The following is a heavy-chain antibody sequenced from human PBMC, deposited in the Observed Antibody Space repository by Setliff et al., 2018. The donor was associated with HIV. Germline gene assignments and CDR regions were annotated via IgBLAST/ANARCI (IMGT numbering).Heavy chain of an antibody. V-gene: IGHV3-7*01. J-gene: IGHJ6*02. CDR3: ARKLRPGHGVDV. CDR1: RFDFNNYW. CDR2: IGQDGSEK. Sequence: GGSLSLSCAASRFDFNNYWMCWVRQAPGKGLEWVANIGQDGSEKNYVDSVKDRFTISRGNAKNSMDLQMNSLRAEDTAIYYCARKLRPGHGVDVWGQGTTVTVSS. D-gene: IGHD3-10*01.